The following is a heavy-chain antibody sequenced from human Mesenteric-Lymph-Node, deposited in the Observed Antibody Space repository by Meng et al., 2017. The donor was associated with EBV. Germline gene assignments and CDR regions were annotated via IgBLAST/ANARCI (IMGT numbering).Heavy chain of an antibody. CDR2: SYYSGST. Sequence: QVRLQESGPGLEKASETLSLTCTVSGASGSSYTHYWSWIRQPPGKGLEWIGYSYYSGSTSYNPSLTTRVTISVDTSKNQFSLKLNSVTAADTAVYYCARAVAGDWYFDLWGQGTLVTVSS. D-gene: IGHD6-19*01. CDR3: ARAVAGDWYFDL. V-gene: IGHV4-61*01. J-gene: IGHJ2*01. CDR1: GASGSSYTHY.